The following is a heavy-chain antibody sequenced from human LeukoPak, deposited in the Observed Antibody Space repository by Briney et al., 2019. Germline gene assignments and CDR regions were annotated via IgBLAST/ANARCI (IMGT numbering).Heavy chain of an antibody. CDR3: AKAASGNWNDVSDY. CDR2: ISGRGVST. Sequence: AGGSLRLSCAASGFTFSTYGMSWVRQAPGKGLEWVSAISGRGVSTSYADSVRGRFTISRDNSKNTLYLQMNSLRAEDTAVYYCAKAASGNWNDVSDYWGQGTLVTVSS. D-gene: IGHD1-20*01. J-gene: IGHJ4*02. V-gene: IGHV3-23*01. CDR1: GFTFSTYG.